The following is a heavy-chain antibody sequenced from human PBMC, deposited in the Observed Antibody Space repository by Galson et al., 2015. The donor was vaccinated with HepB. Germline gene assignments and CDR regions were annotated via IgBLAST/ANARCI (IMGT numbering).Heavy chain of an antibody. D-gene: IGHD3-10*01. V-gene: IGHV3-48*01. CDR2: ISSNSGTT. CDR1: GFTFNYYA. CDR3: VRGPASYYGSGRNYFDS. Sequence: SLRLSCAASGFTFNYYAMNWVRQAPEKGLEWVSYISSNSGTTNYADSVQGRFTISRDNAKNSLYLHMNSLRAEDTAVYFCVRGPASYYGSGRNYFDSWGQGTLVTVSS. J-gene: IGHJ4*02.